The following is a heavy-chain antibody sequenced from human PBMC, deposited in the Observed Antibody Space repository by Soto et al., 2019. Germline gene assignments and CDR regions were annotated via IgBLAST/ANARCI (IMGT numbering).Heavy chain of an antibody. Sequence: QVQLVQSGAEVKKPGASVKVSCKASGYTFTSYDINWVRQATGQGLEWMGWMNPNSGNTGYAQKFQGRVTMTRNTSISTAEMKLSSLRLEDTAVYYCKRQDYSNRFFELWGSGTLFTVSS. D-gene: IGHD6-13*01. CDR2: MNPNSGNT. J-gene: IGHJ2*01. CDR3: KRQDYSNRFFEL. V-gene: IGHV1-8*01. CDR1: GYTFTSYD.